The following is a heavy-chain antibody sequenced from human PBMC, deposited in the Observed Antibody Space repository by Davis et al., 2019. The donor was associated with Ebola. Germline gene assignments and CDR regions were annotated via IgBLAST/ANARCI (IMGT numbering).Heavy chain of an antibody. CDR2: INHSGST. D-gene: IGHD2-15*01. J-gene: IGHJ6*02. CDR1: GGTISSYY. V-gene: IGHV4-34*01. Sequence: MPSETLSLTCTVSGGTISSYYWSWIRQPPGKGLEWIGEINHSGSTNYNPSLKSRVTISVDTSKNQFSLKLSSVTAADTAVYYCARLGYCSGGSCVYYYYGMDVWGQGTTVTVSS. CDR3: ARLGYCSGGSCVYYYYGMDV.